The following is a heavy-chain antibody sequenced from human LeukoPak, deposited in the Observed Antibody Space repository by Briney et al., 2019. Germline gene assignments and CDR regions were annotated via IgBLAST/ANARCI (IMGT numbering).Heavy chain of an antibody. CDR1: GGSFSGYY. J-gene: IGHJ4*02. Sequence: PSETLSLTCAVYGGSFSGYYWSWIPQPPGKGLEWIGEINHSGSTNYNPSLKSRVTISVDTSKNQFSLKRSSVTAADTAVYYCAHPAWELTLWGQGTLVTVSS. D-gene: IGHD1-26*01. CDR3: AHPAWELTL. CDR2: INHSGST. V-gene: IGHV4-34*01.